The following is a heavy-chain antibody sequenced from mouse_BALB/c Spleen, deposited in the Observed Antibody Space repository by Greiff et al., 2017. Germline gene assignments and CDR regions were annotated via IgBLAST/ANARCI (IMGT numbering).Heavy chain of an antibody. CDR2: IRSKSNNYAT. Sequence: GGGLVQPKGSLKLSCAASGFTFNTNAMNWVRQAPGKGLEWVARIRSKSNNYATYYADSVKDRFTISRDDSQSMLYLQMNNLKTEETAMYYCVRNYGNSHYYAMDYWGQGTSVTVSS. V-gene: IGHV10S3*01. J-gene: IGHJ4*01. CDR3: VRNYGNSHYYAMDY. D-gene: IGHD2-1*01. CDR1: GFTFNTNA.